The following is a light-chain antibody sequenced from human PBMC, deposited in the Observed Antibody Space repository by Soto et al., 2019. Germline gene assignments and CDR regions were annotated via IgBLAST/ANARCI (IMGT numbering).Light chain of an antibody. CDR3: SSYTTSNTRQIV. CDR1: SSDVGGYNY. V-gene: IGLV2-14*01. J-gene: IGLJ1*01. Sequence: QSALNHPASVSGSPGQSITISCTGTSSDVGGYNYVSWYQQHPGKAPKFMIYDVSNRPSGVSNRFSGSKSGNTASLTISGLQAEDEADYYCSSYTTSNTRQIVFGTGTKVTVL. CDR2: DVS.